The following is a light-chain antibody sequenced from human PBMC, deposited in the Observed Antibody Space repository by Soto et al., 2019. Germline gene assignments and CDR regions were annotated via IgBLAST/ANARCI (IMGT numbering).Light chain of an antibody. CDR1: QSVISDY. CDR3: HQFSRFPRT. J-gene: IGKJ1*01. CDR2: GAS. V-gene: IGKV3-20*01. Sequence: EIVLTQSPGTLSLSPGDRATLSCRASQSVISDYLAWYQQKPGQAPRLLIYGASGRATGIPDRFSGSGSGTDFTLTISSLQPDDFATYYCHQFSRFPRTFGQGTKVEIK.